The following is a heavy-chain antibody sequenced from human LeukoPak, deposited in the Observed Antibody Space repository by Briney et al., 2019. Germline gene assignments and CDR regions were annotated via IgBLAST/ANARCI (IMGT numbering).Heavy chain of an antibody. CDR1: GGSFSGYY. Sequence: SETLSLTCAVYGGSFSGYYWSWIRQPPGKGLEWIGYIYYSGSTNYNPSLKSRVTISVDTSKNQFSLKLSSVTAADTAVYYCARGPNYDFWSGYPYYFDYWGQGTLVTVSS. J-gene: IGHJ4*02. V-gene: IGHV4-59*01. CDR2: IYYSGST. D-gene: IGHD3-3*01. CDR3: ARGPNYDFWSGYPYYFDY.